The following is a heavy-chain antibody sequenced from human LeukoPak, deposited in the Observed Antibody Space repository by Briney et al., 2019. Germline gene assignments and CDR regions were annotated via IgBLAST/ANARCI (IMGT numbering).Heavy chain of an antibody. V-gene: IGHV3-48*01. D-gene: IGHD4-17*01. CDR3: AKAKYDYGDPVGWFDP. CDR1: GFTFSSYW. J-gene: IGHJ5*02. Sequence: GVLRLSCAASGFTFSSYWMSWVRQAPGKGLEWVSYISSSSSTIYYADSAKGRFTISRDNSKNTLYLQMNSLRAEDTAVYYCAKAKYDYGDPVGWFDPWGQGTLVTVSS. CDR2: ISSSSSTI.